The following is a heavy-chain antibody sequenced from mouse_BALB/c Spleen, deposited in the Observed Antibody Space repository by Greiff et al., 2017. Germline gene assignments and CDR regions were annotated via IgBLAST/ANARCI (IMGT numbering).Heavy chain of an antibody. V-gene: IGHV1-80*01. CDR1: GYAFSSYW. D-gene: IGHD1-1*01. CDR2: IYPGDGDT. J-gene: IGHJ3*01. CDR3: ARPSTVVDSFAY. Sequence: QVQLQQSGAELVRPGSSVKISCKASGYAFSSYWMNWVKQRPGQGLEWIGQIYPGDGDTNYNGKFKGKATLTADKSSSTAYMQLSSLTSEDSAVYFCARPSTVVDSFAYWGQGTLVTVSA.